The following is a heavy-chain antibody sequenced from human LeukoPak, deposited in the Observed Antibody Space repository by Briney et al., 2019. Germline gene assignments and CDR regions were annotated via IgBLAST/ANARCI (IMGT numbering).Heavy chain of an antibody. Sequence: SETLSLTCTVSGGSISSSSYYWGWIRQPPGKGLEWIGSIYYSGSTYYNPSLKSRVTISVDTSKNQFSLKLSSVTAVDTAVYYCARFTPYPIYWGQGTLVTVSS. CDR1: GGSISSSSYY. CDR2: IYYSGST. V-gene: IGHV4-39*07. D-gene: IGHD2-21*01. CDR3: ARFTPYPIY. J-gene: IGHJ4*02.